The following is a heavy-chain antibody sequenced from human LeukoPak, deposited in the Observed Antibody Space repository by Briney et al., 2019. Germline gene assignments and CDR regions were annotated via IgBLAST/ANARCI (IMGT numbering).Heavy chain of an antibody. J-gene: IGHJ4*02. CDR3: ARGRGYCSSSSCYDFDY. Sequence: GESLKISCTGSGYSXTNYWIAWVRQXPGKGLEWMGIIYPGDSETTYSPSFQGQVTISADKSITTTYLQWSRLEASDTAVYYCARGRGYCSSSSCYDFDYWGQGTLVTVSS. CDR1: GYSXTNYW. V-gene: IGHV5-51*01. D-gene: IGHD2-2*01. CDR2: IYPGDSET.